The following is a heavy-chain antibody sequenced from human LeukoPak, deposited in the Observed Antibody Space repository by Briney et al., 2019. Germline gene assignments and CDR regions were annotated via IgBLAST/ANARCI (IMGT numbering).Heavy chain of an antibody. CDR3: ASLYSSGRADY. V-gene: IGHV4-34*01. D-gene: IGHD6-19*01. CDR2: INHSGST. CDR1: GGSFSGYY. Sequence: SETLSLTCAVYGGSFSGYYWSWIRQPPGKGLEWIGEINHSGSTNYNPSLKSRVTISVDTSKNQFSLKLSSVTAADTAVYYCASLYSSGRADYWGQGTLVTVSS. J-gene: IGHJ4*02.